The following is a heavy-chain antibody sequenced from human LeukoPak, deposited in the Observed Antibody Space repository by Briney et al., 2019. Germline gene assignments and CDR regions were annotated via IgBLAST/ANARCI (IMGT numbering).Heavy chain of an antibody. Sequence: GGSLRLSCAASGFTFSSYAMHWVRQAPGQGLEWMGWINPNSGGTNYAQKFQGRVTMTRDTSISTAYMELGRLRSDDTAVYYCARGGWELPTDWGQGTLVTVSS. D-gene: IGHD1-26*01. CDR1: GFTFSSYA. J-gene: IGHJ4*02. CDR2: INPNSGGT. CDR3: ARGGWELPTD. V-gene: IGHV1-2*02.